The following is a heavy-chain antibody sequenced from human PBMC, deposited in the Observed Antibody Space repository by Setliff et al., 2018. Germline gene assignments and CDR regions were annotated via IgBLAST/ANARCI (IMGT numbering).Heavy chain of an antibody. J-gene: IGHJ3*01. D-gene: IGHD3-22*01. V-gene: IGHV3-48*04. CDR2: ISTSSGTR. CDR3: ARAHRYYSDTSGYFYDQGRSAFDV. Sequence: GGSLRLSCVVSGFSFSNYGMTWVRQAPGKGLEVISYISTSSGTRYYADSVKGRFTISRDDAKNSLFLQMNSLGVEDTALYYCARAHRYYSDTSGYFYDQGRSAFDVWGQGTMVTVSS. CDR1: GFSFSNYG.